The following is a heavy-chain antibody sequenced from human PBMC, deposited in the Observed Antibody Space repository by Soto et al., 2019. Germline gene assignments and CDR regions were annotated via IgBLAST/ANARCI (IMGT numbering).Heavy chain of an antibody. V-gene: IGHV1-46*01. Sequence: ASVKVSCKASGYTFTSYYIHWVRQAPGQGLEWMGIINPSGGRTSYAQKFQGRVTMTRDTSTSTVYMELSSLRSEDTAVYYCARADYYDSSRLGYFDYWGQGPMVTV. CDR3: ARADYYDSSRLGYFDY. D-gene: IGHD3-22*01. CDR1: GYTFTSYY. J-gene: IGHJ4*02. CDR2: INPSGGRT.